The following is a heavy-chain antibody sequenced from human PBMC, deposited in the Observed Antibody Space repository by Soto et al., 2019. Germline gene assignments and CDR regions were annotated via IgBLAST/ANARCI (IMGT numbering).Heavy chain of an antibody. J-gene: IGHJ6*02. V-gene: IGHV4-4*08. Sequence: SETLSLTCSVSGASIRSYSWHWIRQPPGKGLEWIGYVYTSKYTRYGSSLKSRVIISVVMYKSQFYLRLNSLTAADMVVCYCVRSPGPHGPLSYYNDMDVWGQGNTVTVSS. CDR3: VRSPGPHGPLSYYNDMDV. D-gene: IGHD3-10*01. CDR2: VYTSKYT. CDR1: GASIRSYS.